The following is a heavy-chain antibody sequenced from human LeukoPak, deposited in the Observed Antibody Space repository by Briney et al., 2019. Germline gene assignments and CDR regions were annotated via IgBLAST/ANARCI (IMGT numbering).Heavy chain of an antibody. V-gene: IGHV1-69*06. D-gene: IGHD1-26*01. CDR3: ARGPWGSGSYSFAFDI. Sequence: PRASVKVSCKASGGTFSSYAISWVRQAPGQGLEWMGGIIPIFGTANYAQKFQGRVTITADKSTSTAYMELSSLRSEDTAVYYCARGPWGSGSYSFAFDIWGQGTMVTVSS. CDR1: GGTFSSYA. CDR2: IIPIFGTA. J-gene: IGHJ3*02.